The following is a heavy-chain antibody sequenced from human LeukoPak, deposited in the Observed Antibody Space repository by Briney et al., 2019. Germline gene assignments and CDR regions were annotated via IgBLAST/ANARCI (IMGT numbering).Heavy chain of an antibody. CDR3: AKGPEVRGVIVILKTGEKGALDY. J-gene: IGHJ4*02. D-gene: IGHD3-10*01. CDR1: GFTFSSYG. CDR2: ISYDGSNK. Sequence: GGSLRLSCAASGFTFSSYGMHWVRQAPGKGLEWVAVISYDGSNKYYADSVKGRFTISRDNSKNTLYLQMSSLRAEDTAVYYCAKGPEVRGVIVILKTGEKGALDYWGQGTLVTVSS. V-gene: IGHV3-30*18.